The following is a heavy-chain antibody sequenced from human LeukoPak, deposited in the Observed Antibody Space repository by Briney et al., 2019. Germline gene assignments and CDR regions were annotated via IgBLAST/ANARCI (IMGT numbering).Heavy chain of an antibody. J-gene: IGHJ4*02. D-gene: IGHD3-10*01. CDR2: IYHSGST. Sequence: PSGTLSLTCAVSGGSISSSNWWSWVRQPPPQGLEWIGGIYHSGSTNYNPSLKSRVTISVDKSKNQFSLKLSSVTAADTAVYYCAGRITMVRGVIDYWGQGTLVTVSS. V-gene: IGHV4-4*02. CDR1: GGSISSSNW. CDR3: AGRITMVRGVIDY.